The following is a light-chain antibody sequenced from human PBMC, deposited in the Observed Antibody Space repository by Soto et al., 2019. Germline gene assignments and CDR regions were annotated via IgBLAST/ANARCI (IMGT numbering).Light chain of an antibody. V-gene: IGKV1-33*01. CDR2: DAS. CDR3: QQYYNLPIT. J-gene: IGKJ5*01. CDR1: QDISNH. Sequence: DIQMTQSPSSLSASVGDRVTITCQASQDISNHLNWYQQKPGKAPKLLIYDASNLETGVPSRFSGSGSGTDFTVTISSLQPEDFATYYCQQYYNLPITFGQGTRLETK.